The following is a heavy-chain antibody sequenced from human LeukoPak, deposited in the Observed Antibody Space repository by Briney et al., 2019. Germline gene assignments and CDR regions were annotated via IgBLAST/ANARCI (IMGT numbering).Heavy chain of an antibody. CDR2: ISSSSSYI. D-gene: IGHD3-22*01. CDR3: ARDYYDSSGYHYFDY. CDR1: GFTFSSYS. J-gene: IGHJ4*02. Sequence: GGTLRLSCAASGFTFSSYSLNWVRKAPGKGLEWVSSISSSSSYIYYADSVKGRFTISRDNAKNSLYLQMNSLRAEDTAVYYCARDYYDSSGYHYFDYWGQGTLVTVSS. V-gene: IGHV3-21*01.